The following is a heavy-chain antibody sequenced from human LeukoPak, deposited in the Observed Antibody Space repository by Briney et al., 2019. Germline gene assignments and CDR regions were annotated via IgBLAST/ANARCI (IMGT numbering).Heavy chain of an antibody. CDR3: AGAPYGSGSYYAQLDY. V-gene: IGHV1-69*05. Sequence: SVKVSCKASGGTFSSYAISWVRQAPGQGLEWMGRIIPIFGTANYAQKFQGRVTITTDESTSTAYMELSSLRSDDTAVYYCAGAPYGSGSYYAQLDYWGQGTLVTVSS. J-gene: IGHJ4*02. CDR2: IIPIFGTA. D-gene: IGHD3-10*01. CDR1: GGTFSSYA.